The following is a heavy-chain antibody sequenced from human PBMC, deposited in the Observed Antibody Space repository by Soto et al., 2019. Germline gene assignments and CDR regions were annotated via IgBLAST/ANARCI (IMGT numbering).Heavy chain of an antibody. J-gene: IGHJ6*02. CDR3: ARGYYGMDV. CDR2: IDSGGST. CDR1: GFTVTSNY. V-gene: IGHV3-53*01. Sequence: EVQLVESGGGLIQPGGSLRLSCAASGFTVTSNYMSWVRQAPGRGLEWVSVIDSGGSTYYADSVKGRFIISRENTVYLQMNSLRDEDTAVYYCARGYYGMDVWGRGTTVTVSS.